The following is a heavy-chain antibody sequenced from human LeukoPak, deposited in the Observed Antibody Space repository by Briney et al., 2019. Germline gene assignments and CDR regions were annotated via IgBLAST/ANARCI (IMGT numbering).Heavy chain of an antibody. J-gene: IGHJ4*02. Sequence: SGESLRLSCTASGFTFSSYGMHWVRQAPGKGLEWVAVIWYDGSNKYYADSVKGRFTISRDNSKNTLYVQMNSLRAEDTAVYYCARGKYYYDSSGYYYGDLLYYFDYWGQGTLVTVSS. CDR1: GFTFSSYG. CDR2: IWYDGSNK. CDR3: ARGKYYYDSSGYYYGDLLYYFDY. D-gene: IGHD3-22*01. V-gene: IGHV3-33*01.